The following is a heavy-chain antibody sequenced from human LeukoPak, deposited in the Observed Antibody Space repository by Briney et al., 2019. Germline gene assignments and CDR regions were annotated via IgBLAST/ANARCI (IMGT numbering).Heavy chain of an antibody. CDR2: ISSSSSYI. V-gene: IGHV3-21*01. D-gene: IGHD5-24*01. CDR1: GFTFSSYS. Sequence: GGSLRLSCAASGFTFSSYSMNWVRQAPGKGLEWVSSISSSSSYIYYADSVKGRFTISRDSAKNSLYLQMNSLRAEDTAVYYCARDWGDGYNVDYWGQGTLVTVSS. CDR3: ARDWGDGYNVDY. J-gene: IGHJ4*02.